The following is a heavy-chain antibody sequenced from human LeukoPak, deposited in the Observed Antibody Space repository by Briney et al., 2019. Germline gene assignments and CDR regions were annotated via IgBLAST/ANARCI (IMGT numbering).Heavy chain of an antibody. D-gene: IGHD2-15*01. CDR3: ARGKSGYCSGSSCRHYFDY. CDR1: GFTFSDYY. J-gene: IGHJ4*02. V-gene: IGHV3-11*01. CDR2: ISPSDNGI. Sequence: PGGSLRLSCAASGFTFSDYYMSWIRQAPGKGLEWVSYISPSDNGIYYADSVEGRFTISRDNAKNSLYLQMNSLRAEDTAVYYCARGKSGYCSGSSCRHYFDYWGQGALVTVSS.